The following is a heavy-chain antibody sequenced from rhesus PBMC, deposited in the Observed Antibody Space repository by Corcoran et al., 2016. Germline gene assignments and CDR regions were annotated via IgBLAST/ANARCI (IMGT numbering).Heavy chain of an antibody. J-gene: IGHJ4*01. CDR2: IRSGGTT. Sequence: QVQLQQWGEGLVKPSETLSLTCAVYGGSISSNYWSWIRQPPGKGLEWIGRIRSGGTTNYNPSLKRRVPISIDTSKNQFSLRLSSVTAADTAVYYCARVGEDDYGYYGNLDYWGQGVLVTVSS. V-gene: IGHV4-160*01. CDR1: GGSISSNY. D-gene: IGHD3-9*01. CDR3: ARVGEDDYGYYGNLDY.